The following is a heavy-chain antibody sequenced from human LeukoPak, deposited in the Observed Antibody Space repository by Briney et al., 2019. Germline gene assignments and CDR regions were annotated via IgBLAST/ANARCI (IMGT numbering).Heavy chain of an antibody. CDR2: IYPGDSDT. V-gene: IGHV5-51*01. CDR3: VRQGGRGGSIWGSSDC. J-gene: IGHJ4*02. CDR1: GYELTSLW. D-gene: IGHD3-16*01. Sequence: GGALRSSFKGSGYELTSLWIGWGRPVPGKGGGWRGMIYPGDSDTRYNPSFQGQVTISADQSVSNVYLQWNSLKASDTAMYYCVRQGGRGGSIWGSSDCWGQGTLVTVSS.